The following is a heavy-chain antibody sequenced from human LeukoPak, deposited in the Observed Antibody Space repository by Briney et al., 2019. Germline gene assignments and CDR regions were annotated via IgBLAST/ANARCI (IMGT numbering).Heavy chain of an antibody. J-gene: IGHJ5*02. D-gene: IGHD2-15*01. Sequence: PSETLSLTCTVSGGSISSYYWSWIRQPAGKGLEWIGRIYTSGSTNYNPSLKSRVTISVDKSKNQFSLKLSSVTAADTAVYYCARDLVYCSGGSCYSNNWFDLWGQGTLVTVSS. CDR3: ARDLVYCSGGSCYSNNWFDL. CDR2: IYTSGST. V-gene: IGHV4-4*07. CDR1: GGSISSYY.